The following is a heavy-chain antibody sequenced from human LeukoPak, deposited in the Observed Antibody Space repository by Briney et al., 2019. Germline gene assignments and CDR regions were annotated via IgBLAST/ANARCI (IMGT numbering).Heavy chain of an antibody. V-gene: IGHV3-53*01. CDR1: GFTVSSSF. Sequence: GGSLRLSCAASGFTVSSSFIYWVRRAPGKGLEWVSFIHRDDETYYADSVKGRFTMSRDSSKNTLYLQMNSLGADDTAVYYCAREVISTPSYFDYWGQGILVTVSS. J-gene: IGHJ4*02. CDR2: IHRDDET. CDR3: AREVISTPSYFDY. D-gene: IGHD2-2*01.